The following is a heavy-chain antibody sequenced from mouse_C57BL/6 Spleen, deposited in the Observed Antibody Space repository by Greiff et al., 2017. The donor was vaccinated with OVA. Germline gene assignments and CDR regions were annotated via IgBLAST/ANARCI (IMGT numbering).Heavy chain of an antibody. D-gene: IGHD2-4*01. V-gene: IGHV5-4*01. Sequence: EVKLMESGGGLVKPGGSLKLSCAASGFTFSSYAMSWVRQTPEKRLEWVATISDGGSYTYYPDNVKGRFTLSRDNAKNNLYLQRSHLKSEDTAMYYCARDREMITTPHYYAMDYWGQGTSVTVSS. CDR1: GFTFSSYA. CDR2: ISDGGSYT. CDR3: ARDREMITTPHYYAMDY. J-gene: IGHJ4*01.